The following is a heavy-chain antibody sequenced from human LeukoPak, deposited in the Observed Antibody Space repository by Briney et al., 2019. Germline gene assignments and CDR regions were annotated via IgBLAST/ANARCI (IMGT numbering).Heavy chain of an antibody. CDR1: GFTFSSYG. Sequence: PGRSLRLSCAASGFTFSSYGMHWVRQAPGKGLEWVAVIWYDGNNKYYADSVKGRFTISRDNSKNTLYLQMNSLRAEDTAVYYCAKAIGGDYGYFDLWGRGTLVTVSS. J-gene: IGHJ2*01. V-gene: IGHV3-33*06. D-gene: IGHD4-17*01. CDR3: AKAIGGDYGYFDL. CDR2: IWYDGNNK.